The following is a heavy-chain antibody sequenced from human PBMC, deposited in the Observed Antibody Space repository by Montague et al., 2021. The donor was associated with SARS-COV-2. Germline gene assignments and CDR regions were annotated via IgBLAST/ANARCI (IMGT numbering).Heavy chain of an antibody. CDR3: ARYGDYGSWFDP. V-gene: IGHV2-5*02. J-gene: IGHJ5*02. CDR2: IYWDDDK. Sequence: PALVKPTQTLTLTCTFSGFSLKTSGVGVGWIRQPPGKALEWLALIYWDDDKRYSPSLKSRSTISKDTTKNEVVLTVANMDPVDTATYYCARYGDYGSWFDPWGQGTLVTVSS. D-gene: IGHD4-17*01. CDR1: GFSLKTSGVG.